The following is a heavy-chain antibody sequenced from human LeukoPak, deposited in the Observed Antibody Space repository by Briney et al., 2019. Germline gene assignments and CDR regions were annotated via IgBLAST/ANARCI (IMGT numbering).Heavy chain of an antibody. CDR1: GFTFSSYS. D-gene: IGHD6-19*01. V-gene: IGHV3-21*01. J-gene: IGHJ4*02. CDR2: ITSSSSYI. Sequence: GGSLRLSCAASGFTFSSYSMNWVRQAPGKGREWVSSITSSSSYIYYADSVKGRFTISRDNAKKSVYLQMNSLRAEDTAVYYCARGSTYSSGWYTGFDYWGQGTLVTVSS. CDR3: ARGSTYSSGWYTGFDY.